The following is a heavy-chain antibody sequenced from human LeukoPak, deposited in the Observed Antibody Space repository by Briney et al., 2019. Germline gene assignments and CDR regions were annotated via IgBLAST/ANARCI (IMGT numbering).Heavy chain of an antibody. D-gene: IGHD1-14*01. CDR3: ARVVSGEVEGNAFDI. Sequence: SETLSLTCTVSGYSISSGYYWGWIRQPPGKGLEWIGSIYHSGSTYYNPSLKSRVTISVDTSKNQFSLKLSSVTAADTAVYYCARVVSGEVEGNAFDIWGQGTMVTVSS. J-gene: IGHJ3*02. CDR2: IYHSGST. CDR1: GYSISSGYY. V-gene: IGHV4-38-2*02.